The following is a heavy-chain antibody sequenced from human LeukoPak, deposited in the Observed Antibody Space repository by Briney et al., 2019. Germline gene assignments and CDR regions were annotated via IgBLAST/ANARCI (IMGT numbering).Heavy chain of an antibody. CDR3: TTEASGESFDY. J-gene: IGHJ4*02. CDR2: IKSKTDGGTT. V-gene: IGHV3-15*01. Sequence: PGGSLRLSCAASGFTFSNAWMSWVRQAPGKGLEWVGRIKSKTDGGTTDYAAPVKGRFTISRDDSKNTLYLQMNSLKTEGTAVYYCTTEASGESFDYWGQGTLVTVSS. CDR1: GFTFSNAW. D-gene: IGHD3-10*01.